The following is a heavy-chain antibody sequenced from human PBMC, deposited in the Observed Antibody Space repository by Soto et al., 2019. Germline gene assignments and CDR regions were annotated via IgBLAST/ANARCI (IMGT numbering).Heavy chain of an antibody. CDR1: GFTFSSYA. V-gene: IGHV3-23*01. D-gene: IGHD6-6*01. J-gene: IGHJ4*02. Sequence: EVQLLESGGGLVQPGGSLRLSCAASGFTFSSYAMSWVRQAPGKGLEWVSAISGSGGNTYYADSVRGRFTISRDNSNNTLYLQMNSLRAEDTAVYYCAKSLAARPYDYWGQGALVTVSS. CDR2: ISGSGGNT. CDR3: AKSLAARPYDY.